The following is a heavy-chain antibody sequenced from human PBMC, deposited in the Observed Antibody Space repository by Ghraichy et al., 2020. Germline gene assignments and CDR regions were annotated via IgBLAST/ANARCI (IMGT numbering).Heavy chain of an antibody. Sequence: SVKVSCKTARGTFSSYAISWDRLAPGQGLEWMGGIIPIFGTTNYPQKFQGRVTITADEPTTTAYMELSSLRYEDTAIYYCAGGVFRYFDWVSNSYYYSIDVWATVSTVTVSS. CDR3: AGGVFRYFDWVSNSYYYSIDV. J-gene: IGHJ6*03. D-gene: IGHD3-9*01. CDR1: RGTFSSYA. V-gene: IGHV1-69*13. CDR2: IIPIFGTT.